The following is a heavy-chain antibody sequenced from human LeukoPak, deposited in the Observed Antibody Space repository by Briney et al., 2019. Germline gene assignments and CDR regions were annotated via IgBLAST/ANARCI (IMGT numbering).Heavy chain of an antibody. V-gene: IGHV3-21*06. CDR1: GFIFSNYG. D-gene: IGHD6-19*01. CDR3: AREAVDGSSSG. J-gene: IGHJ4*02. Sequence: GGSLRLSCAASGFIFSNYGMSWVRQAPGKGLEWVSSISFSSTHIYYADSIQGRFTISRDNAENSLYLQMNSLRAEDTAVYYCAREAVDGSSSGWGQGTLVTVSS. CDR2: ISFSSTHI.